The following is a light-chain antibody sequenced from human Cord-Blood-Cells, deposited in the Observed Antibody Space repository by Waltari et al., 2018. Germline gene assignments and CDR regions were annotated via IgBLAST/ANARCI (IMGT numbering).Light chain of an antibody. CDR2: EVS. V-gene: IGLV2-8*01. CDR1: SSDVGGYNY. CDR3: SSYAGSNKV. J-gene: IGLJ2*01. Sequence: QSALTQPPSASGSPGQSVTISCPGTSSDVGGYNYVSWYQQHPGKAPKPMIYEVSKRPSGVPDRFSGSKSGNTASLTVSGLQDEDEADYYCSSYAGSNKVFGGGTKLTVL.